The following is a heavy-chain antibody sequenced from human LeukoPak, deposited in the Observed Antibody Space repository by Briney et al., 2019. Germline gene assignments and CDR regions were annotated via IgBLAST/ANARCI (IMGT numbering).Heavy chain of an antibody. D-gene: IGHD2-15*01. Sequence: GGSLRLSCAASGFTFTDYARSWVRQAPGTGLEWGSAISGIANAIFYASSVKGRFTISRDNSKHTLSLQMSSLRAEDTAVYYCVRHLATSGSYPLDYWGQGTLVTVSS. CDR3: VRHLATSGSYPLDY. CDR2: ISGIANAI. CDR1: GFTFTDYA. V-gene: IGHV3-23*01. J-gene: IGHJ4*02.